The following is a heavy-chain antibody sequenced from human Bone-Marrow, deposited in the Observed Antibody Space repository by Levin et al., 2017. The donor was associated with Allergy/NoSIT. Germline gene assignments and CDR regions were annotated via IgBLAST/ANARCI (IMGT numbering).Heavy chain of an antibody. CDR3: ARVSDYGDAFDI. V-gene: IGHV1-24*01. D-gene: IGHD4-17*01. J-gene: IGHJ3*02. Sequence: GESLKISCKVSGYTLSDLSIHWVRQAPGKGLEWMGGLDPDTDEVVLAQKFQGRLTMTEDTSTDTAYMDLSNLRSEDTARYYCARVSDYGDAFDIWGQGTMVTVSS. CDR2: LDPDTDEV. CDR1: GYTLSDLS.